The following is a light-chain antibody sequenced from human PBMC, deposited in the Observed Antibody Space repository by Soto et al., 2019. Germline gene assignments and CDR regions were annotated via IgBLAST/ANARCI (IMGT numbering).Light chain of an antibody. CDR1: QSVNNNN. V-gene: IGKV3-20*01. Sequence: EIVLTQSPGTLSLSQGERATLSCRASQSVNNNNLAWYQQKRGQAPRLYIYGASTRATGIPDRFSGSGSVTDFTLTISRLVPEDFAVYYCQQYGSTPLTFGGGTKVHI. CDR3: QQYGSTPLT. J-gene: IGKJ4*01. CDR2: GAS.